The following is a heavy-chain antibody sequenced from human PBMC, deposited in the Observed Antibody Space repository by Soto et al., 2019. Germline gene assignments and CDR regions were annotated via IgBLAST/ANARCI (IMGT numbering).Heavy chain of an antibody. CDR2: IWYDGSNK. J-gene: IGHJ2*01. Sequence: QVQLVESGGGVVQPGRSLRLSCAASGFTFSSYGMHWVRQAPGKGLEWVAVIWYDGSNKYYADSVKGRFTISRDNSKNTLYLQMNSLRAEDTAVYYCARESLYCSGGSCYSSWYFDLWGRGTLATVSS. CDR1: GFTFSSYG. D-gene: IGHD2-15*01. CDR3: ARESLYCSGGSCYSSWYFDL. V-gene: IGHV3-33*01.